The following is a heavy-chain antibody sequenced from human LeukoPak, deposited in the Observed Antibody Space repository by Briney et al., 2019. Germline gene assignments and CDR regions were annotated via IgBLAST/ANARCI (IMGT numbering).Heavy chain of an antibody. Sequence: SETLSLTCTVSGGSIRSYYWSWIRQPPGKGLEWIGYIYYSGSTNYNPSLKSRVTISVDTSKDQFSLKLSSVTAADTAVYYCARVYYSNSYDYWYFDLWGRGTLVTVSS. V-gene: IGHV4-59*01. CDR1: GGSIRSYY. CDR2: IYYSGST. CDR3: ARVYYSNSYDYWYFDL. D-gene: IGHD6-13*01. J-gene: IGHJ2*01.